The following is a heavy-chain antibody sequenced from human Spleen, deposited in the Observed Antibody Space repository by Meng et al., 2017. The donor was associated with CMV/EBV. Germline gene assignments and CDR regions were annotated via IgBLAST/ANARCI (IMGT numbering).Heavy chain of an antibody. D-gene: IGHD2-8*01. CDR2: IGNGYSGSAI. V-gene: IGHV3-11*04. J-gene: IGHJ4*02. CDR1: GFALSDYY. Sequence: GESLKISCAASGFALSDYYMIWMRQAPGRGLECILYIGNGYSGSAIYYADSVKGRFTISRDNAKNSLYLQMNSLRAEDTAVYYCARDPGYCTNGVCYYFDYWGQGTLVTVSS. CDR3: ARDPGYCTNGVCYYFDY.